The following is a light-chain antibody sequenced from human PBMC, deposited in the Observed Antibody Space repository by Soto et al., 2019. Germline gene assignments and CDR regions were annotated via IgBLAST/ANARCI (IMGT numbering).Light chain of an antibody. CDR1: STDVDGYNY. J-gene: IGLJ1*01. V-gene: IGLV2-14*01. Sequence: QSALTQPASVSGSPGQSITISCTGSSTDVDGYNYVSWYQQHPGKAPKVMIYEVSNRPSGVSNRFSGSKSGNTASLTISGLQAEDEADYYCSSYTSSSTYVFGTGTKVTVL. CDR3: SSYTSSSTYV. CDR2: EVS.